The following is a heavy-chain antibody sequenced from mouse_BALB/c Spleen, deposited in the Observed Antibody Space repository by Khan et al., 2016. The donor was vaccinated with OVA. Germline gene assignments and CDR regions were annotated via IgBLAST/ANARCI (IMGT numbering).Heavy chain of an antibody. J-gene: IGHJ2*01. CDR2: ISYSGST. D-gene: IGHD1-2*01. CDR3: ARTARIKY. Sequence: EVQLQESGPGLVKPSQSLSLTCTVTGYSITSGYGWNWIRQFPGNKLEWMGYISYSGSTNYNTYLKSRISITRDTSKNQIVLQLNAVTTEDTATYYCARTARIKYWGQGTTLTVSS. V-gene: IGHV3-2*02. CDR1: GYSITSGYG.